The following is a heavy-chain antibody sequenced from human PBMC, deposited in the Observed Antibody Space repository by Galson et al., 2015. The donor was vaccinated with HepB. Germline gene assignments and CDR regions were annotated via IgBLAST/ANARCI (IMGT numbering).Heavy chain of an antibody. CDR2: TSNDGSTK. Sequence: SLRLSCAASGFTFSSYGMHWVRQAPGKGLEWVAVTSNDGSTKYYADSVKGRFTISRDNSKKTLYLQMNSLRVEDTAVYFCAKDSGAFYSDSSGFDSWGQGTLVTVSS. V-gene: IGHV3-30*18. D-gene: IGHD3-22*01. CDR3: AKDSGAFYSDSSGFDS. J-gene: IGHJ4*02. CDR1: GFTFSSYG.